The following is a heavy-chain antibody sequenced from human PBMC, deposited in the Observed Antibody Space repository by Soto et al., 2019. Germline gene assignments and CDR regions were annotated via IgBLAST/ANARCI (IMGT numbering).Heavy chain of an antibody. CDR1: GYTFTSYC. CDR2: ISAYNGNT. J-gene: IGHJ3*02. Sequence: GASVKVSCKASGYTFTSYCISWVRKAPGQGLEWIGWISAYNGNTNYAQKLQGRVTMTTDTSTSTAYMELRSLRSDDTAVYYCARGSRFLEWLFKNAFDIWGQGTMVTVSS. D-gene: IGHD3-3*01. CDR3: ARGSRFLEWLFKNAFDI. V-gene: IGHV1-18*01.